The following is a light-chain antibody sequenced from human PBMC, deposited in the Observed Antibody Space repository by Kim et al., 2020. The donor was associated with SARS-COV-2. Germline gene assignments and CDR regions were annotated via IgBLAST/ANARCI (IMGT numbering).Light chain of an antibody. CDR3: QVWDSNTAV. V-gene: IGLV3-9*01. CDR2: RDS. CDR1: NIGSKN. J-gene: IGLJ3*02. Sequence: SYELTQPLSVSVALGQTARITCGGNNIGSKNVHWYQQKPGQAPVLVIYRDSNRPSGTPARFSGSNSGNTATLTISRAQAGDEADYYCQVWDSNTAVFGGGTQLAVL.